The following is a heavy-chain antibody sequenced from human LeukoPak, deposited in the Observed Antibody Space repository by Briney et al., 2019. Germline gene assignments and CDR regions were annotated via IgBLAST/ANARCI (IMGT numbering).Heavy chain of an antibody. CDR1: GFTFSTYA. CDR2: ISYDGSNK. D-gene: IGHD1-26*01. CDR3: ARDQGGSYSY. J-gene: IGHJ4*02. Sequence: GGSLRLSCAASGFTFSTYAMHWVRQAPGKGLEWVAVISYDGSNKYYADSVKGRFTISRDNAKNSLYLHMNSLRAEDTAVYYCARDQGGSYSYWGQGTLVTVSS. V-gene: IGHV3-30*04.